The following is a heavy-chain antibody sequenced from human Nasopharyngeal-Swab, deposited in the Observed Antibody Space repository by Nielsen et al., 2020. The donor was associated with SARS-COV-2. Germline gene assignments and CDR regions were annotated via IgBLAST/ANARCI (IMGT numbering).Heavy chain of an antibody. V-gene: IGHV3-9*01. D-gene: IGHD7-27*01. CDR2: ISWNSGST. Sequence: SLKISCAASGFTFDDYAMHWVRQAPGKGLEWVSGISWNSGSTGYADSVKGRFTISRDNAKNSLYLQMNSLRAEDTALYYCAKDGGGLTGDLYYFDYWGQGTLVTVSS. J-gene: IGHJ4*02. CDR1: GFTFDDYA. CDR3: AKDGGGLTGDLYYFDY.